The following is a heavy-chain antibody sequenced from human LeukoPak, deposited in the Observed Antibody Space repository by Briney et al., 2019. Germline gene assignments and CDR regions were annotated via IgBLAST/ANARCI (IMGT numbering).Heavy chain of an antibody. D-gene: IGHD6-13*01. CDR1: GGTFSIYA. J-gene: IGHJ4*02. CDR3: ARGQGDSSSWYTLYYFDY. V-gene: IGHV1-69*04. CDR2: IIPILGIA. Sequence: SVTVSFTASGGTFSIYAISWVRQAPGQGLELMGRIIPILGIANYAQKFQGRVTITADKSTSTAYMELSSLRSEDTAVYYCARGQGDSSSWYTLYYFDYWGQGTLVTVSS.